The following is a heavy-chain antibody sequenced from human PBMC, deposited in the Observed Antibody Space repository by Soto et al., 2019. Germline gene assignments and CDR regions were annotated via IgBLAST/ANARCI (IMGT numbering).Heavy chain of an antibody. Sequence: VESLKISCNGSGYSFTSYWITWVRQMSGKGLEWMGTIDTSDSYTKYSPTFQGHVTISVDKSISSAYLQWSSLKASDTAMYYCTRHRPLGDWFDPWGQGTLVTVSS. J-gene: IGHJ5*02. CDR1: GYSFTSYW. CDR3: TRHRPLGDWFDP. CDR2: IDTSDSYT. V-gene: IGHV5-10-1*01.